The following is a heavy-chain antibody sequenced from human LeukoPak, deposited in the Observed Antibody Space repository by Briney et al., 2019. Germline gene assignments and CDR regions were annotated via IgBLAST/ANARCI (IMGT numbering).Heavy chain of an antibody. CDR2: IRYDGSNK. CDR3: AKDIVAVAGTPYYFDY. V-gene: IGHV3-30*02. D-gene: IGHD6-19*01. CDR1: GFTFSSYG. J-gene: IGHJ4*02. Sequence: GGSLRLSCAASGFTFSSYGVHWVRQAPGKGLEWVAFIRYDGSNKYYADSVKGRFTISRDNSKNTLYLQMNSLRAEDTAVYYCAKDIVAVAGTPYYFDYWGQGTLVTVSS.